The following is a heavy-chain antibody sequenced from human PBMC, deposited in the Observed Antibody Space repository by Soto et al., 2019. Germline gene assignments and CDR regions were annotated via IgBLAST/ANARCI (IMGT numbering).Heavy chain of an antibody. J-gene: IGHJ5*02. Sequence: QVQLVQSGAEVKKPGASVKVSCKASGYTSTNLDINWVRQASRQGLEWAGWMNPNSDTGFAQKFQGRVTLTRDTSSSTVYMELSGLRSEDTAVYYCASFQETIGFTSWGQGTPVFVSS. CDR3: ASFQETIGFTS. CDR1: GYTSTNLD. V-gene: IGHV1-8*01. CDR2: MNPNSDT.